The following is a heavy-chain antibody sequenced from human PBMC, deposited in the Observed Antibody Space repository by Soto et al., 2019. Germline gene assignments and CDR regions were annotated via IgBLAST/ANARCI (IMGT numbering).Heavy chain of an antibody. Sequence: ETLSLTCTVSGGSISSSSYYWGWIRQPPGKGLEWIGSIYYSGSTYYNPSLKSRVTISVDTSKNQFSLKLSSVTAADTAVYYCARHGGDSVSIDYWGQGTLVTVSS. D-gene: IGHD3-10*01. CDR3: ARHGGDSVSIDY. CDR1: GGSISSSSYY. V-gene: IGHV4-39*01. J-gene: IGHJ4*02. CDR2: IYYSGST.